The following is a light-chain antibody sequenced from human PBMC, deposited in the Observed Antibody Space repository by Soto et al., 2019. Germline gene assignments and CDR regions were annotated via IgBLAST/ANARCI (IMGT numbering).Light chain of an antibody. CDR1: QSVRTN. J-gene: IGKJ5*01. CDR2: GAS. V-gene: IGKV3-15*01. CDR3: QQYNHWPPIT. Sequence: EIVMTQYPDTLSVSPGETVTLSCRARQSVRTNLAWYQHKPGQSPRLLIYGASNRASGFPARFSGSGSGTDFTLTISRLEPEDFAVYYCQQYNHWPPITFGPGTRLEIK.